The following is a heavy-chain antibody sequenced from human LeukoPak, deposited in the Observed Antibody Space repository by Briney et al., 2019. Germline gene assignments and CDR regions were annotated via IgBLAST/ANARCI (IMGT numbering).Heavy chain of an antibody. Sequence: GRSLRLSCVASGFTSTRHDMNWVRPAPGRGVGWVAVISYDRSNKYYADSVKGRCTISRDNSKNTLYLQMSSLRTEDTAVYYCAKGVSSSWFNDAFDIWGQGTMVTVSS. J-gene: IGHJ3*02. CDR2: ISYDRSNK. V-gene: IGHV3-30*18. D-gene: IGHD6-13*01. CDR3: AKGVSSSWFNDAFDI. CDR1: GFTSTRHD.